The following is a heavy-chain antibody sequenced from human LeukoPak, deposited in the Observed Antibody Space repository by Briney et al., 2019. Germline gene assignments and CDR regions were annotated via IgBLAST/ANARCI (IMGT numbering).Heavy chain of an antibody. D-gene: IGHD3-10*01. V-gene: IGHV1-2*02. CDR3: ARGKTLEGVTIIQSGLDY. CDR2: INPVSGGT. J-gene: IGHJ4*02. CDR1: GYTFTGYY. Sequence: ASVKVSGRGSGYTFTGYYFHWVRQAPGQGLECMGWINPVSGGTVYPQKFQGRVTMTRDTSISTAYMELSRLTSDDTAVYYCARGKTLEGVTIIQSGLDYWGQGTLVTVSS.